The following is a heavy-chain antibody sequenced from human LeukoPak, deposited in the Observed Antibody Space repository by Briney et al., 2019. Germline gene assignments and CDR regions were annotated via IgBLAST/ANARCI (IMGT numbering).Heavy chain of an antibody. Sequence: ASVKVSCKASGYTFTSYGISWVRQAPGQGLEWMGWISAYNGNTNYAQKLQGRVTMTTDTATSTAYMELSSLRSEDTAVYYCARDLGGSMSAYYFDYWGQGNLVTVSS. V-gene: IGHV1-18*01. D-gene: IGHD3-3*01. CDR1: GYTFTSYG. J-gene: IGHJ4*02. CDR2: ISAYNGNT. CDR3: ARDLGGSMSAYYFDY.